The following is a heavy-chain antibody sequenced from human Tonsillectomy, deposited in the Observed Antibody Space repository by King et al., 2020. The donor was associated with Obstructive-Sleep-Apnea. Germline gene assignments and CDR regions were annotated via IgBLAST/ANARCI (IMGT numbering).Heavy chain of an antibody. CDR2: ISWNSGSI. V-gene: IGHV3-9*01. Sequence: VQLVESGGGLVQPGRSLRLSCAASGFTFDDYAMHWVRQAPGKGLEWVSGISWNSGSIGYADSVKGRFTISRDNAKNSLYLQMNSLRAGDTALYYCAKDKGYSGYDLLFDYWGQGTLVTVSS. CDR1: GFTFDDYA. J-gene: IGHJ4*02. D-gene: IGHD5-12*01. CDR3: AKDKGYSGYDLLFDY.